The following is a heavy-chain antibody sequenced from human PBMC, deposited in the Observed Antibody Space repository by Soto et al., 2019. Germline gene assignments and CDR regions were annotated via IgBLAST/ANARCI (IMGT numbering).Heavy chain of an antibody. Sequence: SETLSLTCTVSGGSISSYYWSWIRQPPGKGLEWIGYIYYSGSTNYNPSLKSRVTISVDTSKNQFSLKLSSVTAADTAVYYCVGRGLSCRKRLYYYYMDVWGKGTTVTVSS. D-gene: IGHD3-16*02. CDR3: VGRGLSCRKRLYYYYMDV. CDR1: GGSISSYY. CDR2: IYYSGST. V-gene: IGHV4-59*01. J-gene: IGHJ6*03.